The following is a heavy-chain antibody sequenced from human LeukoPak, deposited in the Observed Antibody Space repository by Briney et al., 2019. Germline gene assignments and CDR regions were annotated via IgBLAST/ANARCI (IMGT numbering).Heavy chain of an antibody. V-gene: IGHV3-30*18. CDR3: AKGGFYGDKGPFDY. J-gene: IGHJ4*02. Sequence: GGSLRLSSAASGFTSRNFALHWVRQAPGKGLEWVAVVSYDGSIKYYRDSVRGRFTISRDDSKKTLLLEMNSLRVEDTAVYYCAKGGFYGDKGPFDYWAREPRSPSPQ. CDR2: VSYDGSIK. D-gene: IGHD4-17*01. CDR1: GFTSRNFA.